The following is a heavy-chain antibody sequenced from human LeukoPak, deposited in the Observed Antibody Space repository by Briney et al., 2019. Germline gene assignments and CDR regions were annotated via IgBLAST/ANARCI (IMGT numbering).Heavy chain of an antibody. V-gene: IGHV3-23*01. CDR1: GFSFRRYA. CDR3: AKEEMPHAFDL. Sequence: GGSLRLSCAASGFSFRRYAMNWVRQAPGRGLDWVAVISGPGPSTVYADSVKGRFTISRDNSKNTLFLQLDSLRVEDTAIYYCAKEEMPHAFDLWGQGTMVTVSS. D-gene: IGHD5-24*01. CDR2: ISGPGPST. J-gene: IGHJ3*01.